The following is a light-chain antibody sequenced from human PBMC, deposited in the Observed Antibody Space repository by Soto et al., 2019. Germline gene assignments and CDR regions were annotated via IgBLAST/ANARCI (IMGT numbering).Light chain of an antibody. CDR2: GAA. V-gene: IGKV3-20*01. Sequence: EIVLTQSPATLSLSPGERATLSCRASQTLTSNYLAWYQQKPGQAPRLLIHGAASRATGIPDRFSGSGSGPDFTLTISRLEPGDFAVYYCQQYSDSVLTFGGGTKVEIK. J-gene: IGKJ4*01. CDR1: QTLTSNY. CDR3: QQYSDSVLT.